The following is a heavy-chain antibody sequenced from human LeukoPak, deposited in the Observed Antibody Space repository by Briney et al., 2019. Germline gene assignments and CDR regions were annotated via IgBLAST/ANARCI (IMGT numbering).Heavy chain of an antibody. CDR1: GFSFSNYA. CDR3: AKRGGPAANYYFDY. Sequence: GGSLRLSCAVSGFSFSNYAMSWVRQAPGKGLEWVSAIGSNGLMTYYADSVKGRFSISRDNFKNMLYLQMSSLRAEDTALYFCAKRGGPAANYYFDYRGQGALVTVSS. D-gene: IGHD2-2*01. CDR2: IGSNGLMT. V-gene: IGHV3-23*01. J-gene: IGHJ4*02.